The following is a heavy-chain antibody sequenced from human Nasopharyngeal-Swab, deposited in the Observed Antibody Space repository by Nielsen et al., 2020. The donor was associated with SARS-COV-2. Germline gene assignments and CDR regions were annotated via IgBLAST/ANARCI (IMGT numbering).Heavy chain of an antibody. J-gene: IGHJ6*02. D-gene: IGHD3-10*01. Sequence: GSLRLSRTVSGGSISSSSYYWGWIRQPPGKGLEWIGSIYYSGSTYYNPSLKSRVTISVDTSKNQFSLKLSSVTAADTAVYYCASGSGSYYKGPGVWGQGTTVTVSS. CDR2: IYYSGST. V-gene: IGHV4-39*01. CDR1: GGSISSSSYY. CDR3: ASGSGSYYKGPGV.